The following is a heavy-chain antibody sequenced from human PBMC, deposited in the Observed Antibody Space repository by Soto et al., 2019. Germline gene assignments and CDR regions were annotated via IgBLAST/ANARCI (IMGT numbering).Heavy chain of an antibody. D-gene: IGHD4-17*01. CDR1: GFTVSSNY. J-gene: IGHJ4*02. CDR2: ISGSGGST. CDR3: AKGHGDLTFDY. V-gene: IGHV3-23*04. Sequence: EVQLVESGGGLIQPGGSLRLSCAASGFTVSSNYMSWVRQAPGKGLEWVSAISGSGGSTYYADSVKGRFTISRDNSKNTLYLQMNSLRAEDTAVYYCAKGHGDLTFDYWGQGTLVTVSS.